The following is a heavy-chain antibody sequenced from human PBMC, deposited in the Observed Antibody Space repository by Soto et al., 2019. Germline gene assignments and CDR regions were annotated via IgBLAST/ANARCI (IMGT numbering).Heavy chain of an antibody. Sequence: GSLRLSCAASGFTFSSYWMNWVRQAPGKGLEWVANIKQDGSERYYVDSVKGRFTISRDNAKNSLYLQMSSLRVEDTALYYCARSSGWLHDYWGQGTLVTVSS. J-gene: IGHJ4*02. CDR1: GFTFSSYW. V-gene: IGHV3-7*01. CDR3: ARSSGWLHDY. D-gene: IGHD6-19*01. CDR2: IKQDGSER.